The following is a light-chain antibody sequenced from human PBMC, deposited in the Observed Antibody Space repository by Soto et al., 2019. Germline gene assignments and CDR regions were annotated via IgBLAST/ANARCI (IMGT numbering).Light chain of an antibody. J-gene: IGLJ1*01. CDR1: SSNIGAGYD. CDR3: QSYDSSLSGPWV. CDR2: GNS. V-gene: IGLV1-40*01. Sequence: QSVLAQPPSVSGAPGQRVTISCTGSSSNIGAGYDVHWYQQLPGTAPKLLIYGNSNRPSGVPDRFSGSKSGTSASLAITGLQAADEADYYCQSYDSSLSGPWVSGTGTKVTVL.